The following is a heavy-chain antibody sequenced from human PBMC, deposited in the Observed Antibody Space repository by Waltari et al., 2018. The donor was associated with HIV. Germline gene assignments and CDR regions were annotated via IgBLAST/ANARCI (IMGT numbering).Heavy chain of an antibody. CDR1: GYTFINHD. J-gene: IGHJ5*02. Sequence: QVQLVQSGAEVKKPGASVKVSCKASGYTFINHDINWMRQASGQGLEWMGWMNANGGNTGPAQKFQGRLTMTRDTSISTAYMELSSLRSDDTAVYYCARGSGAGGRDWFDPWGQGTLVTVSS. D-gene: IGHD1-26*01. CDR3: ARGSGAGGRDWFDP. V-gene: IGHV1-8*02. CDR2: MNANGGNT.